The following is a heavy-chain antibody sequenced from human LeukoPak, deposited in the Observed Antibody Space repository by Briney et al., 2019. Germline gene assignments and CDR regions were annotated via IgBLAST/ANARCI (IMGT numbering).Heavy chain of an antibody. J-gene: IGHJ4*02. CDR1: GYTFTSYY. CDR3: ARVPYSSSWPSYFDY. Sequence: ASVKVSCKASGYTFTSYYMHRVRQAPGQGLEWMGIINPSGGSTSYAQKFQGRVTMTRDTSTSTVYMELSSLRSEDTAVYYCARVPYSSSWPSYFDYWGQGTLVTVSS. D-gene: IGHD6-13*01. V-gene: IGHV1-46*01. CDR2: INPSGGST.